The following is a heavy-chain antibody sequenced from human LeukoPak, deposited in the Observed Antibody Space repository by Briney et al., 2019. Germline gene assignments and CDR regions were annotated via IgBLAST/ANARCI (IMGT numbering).Heavy chain of an antibody. D-gene: IGHD3-22*01. J-gene: IGHJ4*02. CDR1: GYTFTGYY. CDR3: ARGRSYYDSTGYAY. Sequence: GASVKVSCKASGYTFTGYYMHWVRQAPGQGLEWMGWINPNSGGTDYAQKFQGRVTMTRDTSISTAYMELSRLRSDDTAVYYCARGRSYYDSTGYAYWGQGTQVTVSS. V-gene: IGHV1-2*02. CDR2: INPNSGGT.